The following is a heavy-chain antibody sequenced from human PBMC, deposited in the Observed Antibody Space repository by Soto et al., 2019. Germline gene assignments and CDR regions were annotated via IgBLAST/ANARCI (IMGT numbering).Heavy chain of an antibody. CDR1: GDXVSSNTAA. J-gene: IGHJ4*02. CDR2: TYSRSNWRH. D-gene: IGHD6-19*01. CDR3: ARGVAGSGFDL. Sequence: QXLSLTCAISGDXVSSNTAAWNWTRSSPARGLEWLGRTYSRSNWRHDYAVSVRSRITVNPDKSKNHFSLQLNPVTPDDTAVYYCARGVAGSGFDLWGQGTLCTVSS. V-gene: IGHV6-1*01.